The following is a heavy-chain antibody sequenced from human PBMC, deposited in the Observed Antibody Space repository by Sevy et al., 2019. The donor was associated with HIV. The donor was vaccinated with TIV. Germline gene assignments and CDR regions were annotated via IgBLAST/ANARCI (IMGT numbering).Heavy chain of an antibody. J-gene: IGHJ6*02. CDR1: GYTFTGYY. V-gene: IGHV1-2*06. D-gene: IGHD3-10*01. CDR3: ARDSMPTVQGIIITPYYYGMDL. Sequence: ASVKVSCKASGYTFTGYYMHWVRQAPGQGLEWMGRINPNSGGTNYAQKFQGRVTMTRDTSISTAYMELSRLRSDDTAVYYCARDSMPTVQGIIITPYYYGMDLWGQGTTVTVSS. CDR2: INPNSGGT.